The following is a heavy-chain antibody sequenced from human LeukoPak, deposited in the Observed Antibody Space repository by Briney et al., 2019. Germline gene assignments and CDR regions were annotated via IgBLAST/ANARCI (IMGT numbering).Heavy chain of an antibody. CDR3: ASLWFGELLYRENWFDP. Sequence: GSLRLSCVASGFTLSTYWMSWVRQAPGKGLEWVANIKQDGSEKYYVDSVKGRFTISRDNAKNSLYLQMNSLRAEDTAVYYCASLWFGELLYRENWFDPWGQGTLVTVSS. CDR1: GFTLSTYW. CDR2: IKQDGSEK. J-gene: IGHJ5*02. D-gene: IGHD3-10*01. V-gene: IGHV3-7*01.